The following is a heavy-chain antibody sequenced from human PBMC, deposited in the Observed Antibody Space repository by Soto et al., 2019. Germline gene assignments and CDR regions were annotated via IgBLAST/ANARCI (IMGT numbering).Heavy chain of an antibody. Sequence: LSLTCTVSGGSISSDDYYWSRIRQSPGRGLEWIGYIHSSGSIYYNPSLKSLATMSIDTARNQFSLSLSSMTAADKAVYYWARGGGYDSFDFWGQGIQVTASS. CDR2: IHSSGSI. D-gene: IGHD3-3*01. CDR3: ARGGGYDSFDF. CDR1: GGSISSDDYY. V-gene: IGHV4-30-4*02. J-gene: IGHJ4*02.